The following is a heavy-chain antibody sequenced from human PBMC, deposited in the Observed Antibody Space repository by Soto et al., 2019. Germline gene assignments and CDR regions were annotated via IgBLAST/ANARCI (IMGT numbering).Heavy chain of an antibody. Sequence: ASVKVSCKASGYTFTGYYMHWVRQAPGQGLEWMGWINPNSGGTNYAQKFQGWVTMTRDTSISTAYMELSRLRSDDTAVYYGARSSPDIVVVVAATDAFDIWGQGTMVTVSS. V-gene: IGHV1-2*04. J-gene: IGHJ3*02. CDR3: ARSSPDIVVVVAATDAFDI. CDR1: GYTFTGYY. D-gene: IGHD2-15*01. CDR2: INPNSGGT.